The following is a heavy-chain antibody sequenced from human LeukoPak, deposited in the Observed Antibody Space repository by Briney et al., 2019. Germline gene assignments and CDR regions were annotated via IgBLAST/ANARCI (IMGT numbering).Heavy chain of an antibody. CDR2: IYSSGST. Sequence: GGSLRLSCAASGLTVSSNYMSWVRQAPGKGLEWVSVIYSSGSTYYADSVKGRFTISRDNSKNTLYLQMNSLRAEDTAVYYCARDDIGSGYYRRYFQNWGQGTLVTVSS. CDR1: GLTVSSNY. CDR3: ARDDIGSGYYRRYFQN. D-gene: IGHD3-3*01. V-gene: IGHV3-66*01. J-gene: IGHJ1*01.